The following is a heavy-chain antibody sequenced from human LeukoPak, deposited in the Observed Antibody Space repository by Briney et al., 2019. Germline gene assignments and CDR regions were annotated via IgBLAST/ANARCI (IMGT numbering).Heavy chain of an antibody. J-gene: IGHJ5*02. Sequence: SETLSLTCTVSGGSISSYYWSWIRQPPGKGLEWIGYIYYSGSTNYNPSLKSRVTISADTSKNQFSLKLSSVTAADTAVYYCARSRIVATIKGGWFDPWGQGTLVTVSS. CDR2: IYYSGST. CDR3: ARSRIVATIKGGWFDP. D-gene: IGHD5-12*01. CDR1: GGSISSYY. V-gene: IGHV4-59*08.